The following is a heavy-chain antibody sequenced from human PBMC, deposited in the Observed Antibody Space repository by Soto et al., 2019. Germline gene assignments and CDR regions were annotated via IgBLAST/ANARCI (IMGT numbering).Heavy chain of an antibody. CDR2: IYYSGST. Sequence: SETLSLTCTVSGGSISSSSYYWGWIRQPPGKGLEWIGSIYYSGSTYYNPSLKSRVTISVDTSKNQFSLKLSSVTAADTAVYYCARTDFWSGYPTADGMDGWGQGNTVTVSS. D-gene: IGHD3-3*01. CDR3: ARTDFWSGYPTADGMDG. J-gene: IGHJ6*02. V-gene: IGHV4-39*01. CDR1: GGSISSSSYY.